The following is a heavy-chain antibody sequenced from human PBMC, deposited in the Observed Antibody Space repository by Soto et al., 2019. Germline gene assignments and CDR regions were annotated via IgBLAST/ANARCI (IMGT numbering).Heavy chain of an antibody. CDR1: GGSFSGYY. V-gene: IGHV4-34*01. D-gene: IGHD2-8*01. CDR2: INHSGST. Sequence: ASETLSLTCAVYGGSFSGYYWSWIRQPPGKGLEWIGEINHSGSTNYNPSLKSRVTISVDTSKNQFSLKLSSVTAADTAVYFCARGGYCTNGVCYWAGYFDYWGQGTLVTVSS. CDR3: ARGGYCTNGVCYWAGYFDY. J-gene: IGHJ4*02.